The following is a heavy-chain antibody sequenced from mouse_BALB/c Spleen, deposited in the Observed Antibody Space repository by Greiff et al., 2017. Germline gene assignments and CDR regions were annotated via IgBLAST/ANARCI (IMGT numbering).Heavy chain of an antibody. CDR2: ISNGGGST. D-gene: IGHD1-1*01. Sequence: EVHLVESGGGLVQPGGSLKLSCAASGFTFSSYTMSWVRQTPEKRLEWVAYISNGGGSTYYPDTVKGRFTISRDNAKNTLYLQMSSLKSEDTAMYYCARRGDTGAMDYWGQGTSVTVSS. V-gene: IGHV5-12-2*01. CDR3: ARRGDTGAMDY. J-gene: IGHJ4*01. CDR1: GFTFSSYT.